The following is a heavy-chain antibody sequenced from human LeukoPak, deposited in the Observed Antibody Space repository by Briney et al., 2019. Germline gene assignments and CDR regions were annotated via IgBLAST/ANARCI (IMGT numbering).Heavy chain of an antibody. CDR1: GGTFSSYA. J-gene: IGHJ6*03. CDR3: ARPEYDFWSDLSPGGEKYYYYYMDV. D-gene: IGHD3-3*01. CDR2: IIPIFGTA. Sequence: GASVKVSCKASGGTFSSYAISWVRQAPGQGLEWMGGIIPIFGTANYAQKFQGRVTITADESTSTAYMELSSLRSEDTAVYYCARPEYDFWSDLSPGGEKYYYYYMDVWGKGTTVTVSS. V-gene: IGHV1-69*13.